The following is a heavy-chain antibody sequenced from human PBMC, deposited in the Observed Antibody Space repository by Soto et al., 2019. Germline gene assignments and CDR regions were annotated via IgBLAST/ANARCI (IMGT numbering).Heavy chain of an antibody. CDR2: IYYSGST. Sequence: QLQLQESGPGLVKPSETLSLTCTVSVGSISSSSYYWGWIRQPPGKGLEWIGSIYYSGSTYYNPSLKSRVTISVDTSKNQFSLKLSSVTAADTAVYYCARHAEGGSGWYLCPSFDYWGQGTLVTVSS. V-gene: IGHV4-39*01. CDR3: ARHAEGGSGWYLCPSFDY. CDR1: VGSISSSSYY. J-gene: IGHJ4*02. D-gene: IGHD6-19*01.